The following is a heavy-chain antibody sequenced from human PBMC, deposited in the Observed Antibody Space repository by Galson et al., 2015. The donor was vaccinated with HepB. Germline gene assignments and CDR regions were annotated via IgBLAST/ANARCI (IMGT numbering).Heavy chain of an antibody. CDR3: ASSTNYYDSSGYYYEDPRALDI. Sequence: SLRLSCAASEVTFRTYAMHWVRQAPGKGLKWVSLISYDGSNKYYADSVKGRFTISRDNSKNTLYLQMNSLRTEDTAVYYCASSTNYYDSSGYYYEDPRALDIWAQGTMVTVSS. CDR2: ISYDGSNK. J-gene: IGHJ3*02. V-gene: IGHV3-30*04. CDR1: EVTFRTYA. D-gene: IGHD3-22*01.